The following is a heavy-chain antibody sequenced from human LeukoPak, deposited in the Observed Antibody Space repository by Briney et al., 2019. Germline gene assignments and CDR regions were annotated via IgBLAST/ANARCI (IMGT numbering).Heavy chain of an antibody. CDR2: ISGSGGST. Sequence: GGSLRLSCAASGFTFSSYAMSWVRQAPGKGLEWVSAISGSGGSTYYADSVKGRFTISRDNSKNTLYLQMNSLRAEDTAVYYRAKRRTGVVPAAIRLRYYYGMDLWGQGTTVTVSS. D-gene: IGHD2-2*02. V-gene: IGHV3-23*01. J-gene: IGHJ6*02. CDR1: GFTFSSYA. CDR3: AKRRTGVVPAAIRLRYYYGMDL.